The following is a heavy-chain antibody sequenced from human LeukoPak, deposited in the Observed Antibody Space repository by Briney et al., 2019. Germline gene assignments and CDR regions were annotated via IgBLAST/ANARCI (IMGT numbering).Heavy chain of an antibody. V-gene: IGHV3-30*02. D-gene: IGHD2-8*01. J-gene: IGHJ4*02. CDR1: GFTFSSYG. Sequence: GGSLRLSCAASGFTFSSYGMHWVRQAPGKGLEWVAFIRYDGSNKYYAVSVKGRFTISRDNSKNTLYLQMNSLRAEDTAVYYCAKDGYCTNGVCYGYFDYWGQGTLVTVSS. CDR3: AKDGYCTNGVCYGYFDY. CDR2: IRYDGSNK.